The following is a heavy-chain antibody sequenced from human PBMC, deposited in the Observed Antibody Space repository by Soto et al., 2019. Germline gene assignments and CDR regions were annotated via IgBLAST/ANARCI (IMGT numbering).Heavy chain of an antibody. J-gene: IGHJ4*02. CDR1: GFTFSRYA. D-gene: IGHD6-6*01. V-gene: IGHV3-23*01. CDR3: AKRVEYSSSTHYFDY. Sequence: EVQLLESGGGLVQPGGSLRLACAASGFTFSRYAMSWVRQAPGKGLEWVSDISDSGGSTYYADSVKGRFTISRDNSKNTLYLQMNSLRAEDTAVYYCAKRVEYSSSTHYFDYWGQGTLVTVSS. CDR2: ISDSGGST.